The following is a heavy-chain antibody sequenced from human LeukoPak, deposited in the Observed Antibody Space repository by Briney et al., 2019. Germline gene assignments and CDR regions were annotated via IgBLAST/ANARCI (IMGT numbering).Heavy chain of an antibody. Sequence: PSETLSLTCTVSGASISSYYWSWIRQPPGKGLEWIGNIFYSVSTYYSPSLRSRVTISLDTSRNQFSLKLNSVTAADTAVYYCAKSNGYGLVDIWGQGTMVTVSS. CDR1: GASISSYY. CDR3: AKSNGYGLVDI. J-gene: IGHJ3*02. D-gene: IGHD3-10*01. V-gene: IGHV4-59*12. CDR2: IFYSVST.